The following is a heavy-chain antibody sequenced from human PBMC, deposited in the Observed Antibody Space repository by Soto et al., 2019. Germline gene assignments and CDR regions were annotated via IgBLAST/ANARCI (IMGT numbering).Heavy chain of an antibody. D-gene: IGHD6-19*01. J-gene: IGHJ4*02. V-gene: IGHV3-21*01. Sequence: GGSLRLSCAASGFTFSSYSMNCVRQAPGKGLEGVSSSSRSSSYIYYADSVNGRFTISRDNAKNSLYLQMNSLRAEDTAVYYCARALALAGNYCGQGALVTVSS. CDR3: ARALALAGNY. CDR1: GFTFSSYS. CDR2: SSRSSSYI.